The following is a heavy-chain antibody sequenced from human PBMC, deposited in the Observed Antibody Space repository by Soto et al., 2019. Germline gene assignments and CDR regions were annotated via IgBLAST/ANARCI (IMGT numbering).Heavy chain of an antibody. CDR3: ALQNTDVAKGYYGMDV. J-gene: IGHJ6*02. V-gene: IGHV4-34*01. Sequence: SETLSLTCAVYGGSFSGYYWSWIRQPPGKGLEWIGEINHSGSTNYNPSLKSRVTISVDTSKNQFSLKLSSVTAADTAVYYCALQNTDVAKGYYGMDVWGQGTTVTVYS. CDR2: INHSGST. CDR1: GGSFSGYY. D-gene: IGHD5-18*01.